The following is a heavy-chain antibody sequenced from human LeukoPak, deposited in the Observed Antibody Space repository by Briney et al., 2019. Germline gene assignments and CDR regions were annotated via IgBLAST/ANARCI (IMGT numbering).Heavy chain of an antibody. CDR2: INHSGST. J-gene: IGHJ4*02. CDR3: ARGRDDYVWGSYRYFY. V-gene: IGHV4-34*01. CDR1: GGSFSGYY. D-gene: IGHD3-16*02. Sequence: SETLSLTCAVYGGSFSGYYWSWIRQPPGKGLEWIGEINHSGSTNYNPSLKSRVTISVDTSKNQFPLKLSSVTAADTAVYYCARGRDDYVWGSYRYFYWGQGTLVTVSS.